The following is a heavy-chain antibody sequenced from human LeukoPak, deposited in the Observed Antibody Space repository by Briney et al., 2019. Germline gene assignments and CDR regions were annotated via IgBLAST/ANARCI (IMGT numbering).Heavy chain of an antibody. V-gene: IGHV4-61*02. Sequence: SETLSLTCTVSGGSISSGSYYWSWIRQPAGKGLEWIGRIYTSGSTNYNPSLKSRVTISVDTSKNQFSLKLSSVIAADTAVYYCARESPQTGIAAAGTSHFDYWGQGTLVTVSS. D-gene: IGHD6-13*01. CDR2: IYTSGST. CDR3: ARESPQTGIAAAGTSHFDY. CDR1: GGSISSGSYY. J-gene: IGHJ4*02.